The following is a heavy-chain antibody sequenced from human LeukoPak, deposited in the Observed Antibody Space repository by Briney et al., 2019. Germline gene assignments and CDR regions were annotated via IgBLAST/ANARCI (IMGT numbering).Heavy chain of an antibody. Sequence: SQTLSLTCTVSGGSISSGGYYWSWIRQHPGKGLEWIGYIYYSGSTYYNPSLKSRVTISVDTSKNQFSLKLSSVTAADTAVYYCARGGISGYDFDYWGQGTLVTVSP. CDR1: GGSISSGGYY. V-gene: IGHV4-31*03. D-gene: IGHD5-12*01. J-gene: IGHJ4*02. CDR2: IYYSGST. CDR3: ARGGISGYDFDY.